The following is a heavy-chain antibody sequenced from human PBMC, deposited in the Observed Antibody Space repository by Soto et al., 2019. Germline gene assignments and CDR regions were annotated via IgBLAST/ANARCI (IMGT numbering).Heavy chain of an antibody. CDR1: GGSISTGGYY. V-gene: IGHV4-31*03. CDR2: IYYSGTT. CDR3: ARAVALPGLHYFDN. J-gene: IGHJ4*02. Sequence: PSETLSLTCTVSGGSISTGGYYWSWIRQHPGKGLECIGYIYYSGTTYYNPSLKSRVIISVDASKSQFSLKLSSVTAADTAVYFCARAVALPGLHYFDNWGQGALVTVSS. D-gene: IGHD1-1*01.